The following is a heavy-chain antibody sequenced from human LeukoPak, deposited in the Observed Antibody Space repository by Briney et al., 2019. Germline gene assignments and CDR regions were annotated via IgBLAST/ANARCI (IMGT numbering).Heavy chain of an antibody. CDR3: AKVTNWNYFDY. Sequence: GGSLRLSCAASGFMFSSNWMSWVRLAPGKGLEWVANIKEDGTETYYVDSVKGRFTISRDNAKNSLYLQMNSLRAEDTAVYYCAKVTNWNYFDYWGQGTLVTVSS. CDR1: GFMFSSNW. V-gene: IGHV3-7*03. CDR2: IKEDGTET. D-gene: IGHD1-20*01. J-gene: IGHJ4*02.